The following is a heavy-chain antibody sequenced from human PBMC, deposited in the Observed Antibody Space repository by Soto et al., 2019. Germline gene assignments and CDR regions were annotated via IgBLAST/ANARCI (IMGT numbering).Heavy chain of an antibody. CDR3: ARGVLH. CDR1: GGSISSGGYY. CDR2: ISYRGST. Sequence: QVQLQESGPGLVKPSQTLSLTCTVSGGSISSGGYYWSWIRQHPGTGLEWIGYISYRGSTYDNPSLKSRVTRSVDTSKNQVSLILNSVTAADTAVYYCARGVLHWGQGTLVTVSS. J-gene: IGHJ4*01. V-gene: IGHV4-31*03.